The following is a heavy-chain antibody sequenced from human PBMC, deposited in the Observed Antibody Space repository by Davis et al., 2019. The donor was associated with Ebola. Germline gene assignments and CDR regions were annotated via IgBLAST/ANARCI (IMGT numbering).Heavy chain of an antibody. CDR2: ITRNSGHM. D-gene: IGHD3-10*01. CDR1: GFTFSSYA. J-gene: IGHJ4*02. V-gene: IGHV3-21*01. Sequence: GGSLRLSCAASGFTFSSYAMTWVRQAPGKGLEWVSSITRNSGHMFHADSVKGRFTISRDNAKNSLYLQMNSLRAEDTAVYYCARDEIISTPLTDYWGQGTLVTVSS. CDR3: ARDEIISTPLTDY.